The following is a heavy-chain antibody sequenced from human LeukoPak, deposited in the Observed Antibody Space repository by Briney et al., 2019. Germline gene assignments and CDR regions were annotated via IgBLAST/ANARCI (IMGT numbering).Heavy chain of an antibody. CDR1: GYTFIKNG. CDR3: ARLSPPIASFCSGGTCYSGGFDP. V-gene: IGHV1-18*01. Sequence: GSVKVSCKASGYTFIKNGISGVREAPGQGLEWVGRITAYNGNTYYAQNFQGRVTLTADTSTSTAYREVRSLRSDDTAVYYCARLSPPIASFCSGGTCYSGGFDPWGQGTLVTVSS. D-gene: IGHD2-15*01. J-gene: IGHJ5*02. CDR2: ITAYNGNT.